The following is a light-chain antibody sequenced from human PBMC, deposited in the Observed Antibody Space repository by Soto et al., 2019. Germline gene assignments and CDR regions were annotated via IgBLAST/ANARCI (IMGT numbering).Light chain of an antibody. CDR3: QQYNNWPGT. J-gene: IGKJ1*01. CDR2: DAS. Sequence: EIVMTQSPATLSVSPGERATLSCRASQSVSSNLAWYQQKPGQAPRLLIYDASTRDTGIPARFSGSGSGTEFTLTISSLQSEDFAVYYCQQYNNWPGTFGQGTKVEIK. V-gene: IGKV3-15*01. CDR1: QSVSSN.